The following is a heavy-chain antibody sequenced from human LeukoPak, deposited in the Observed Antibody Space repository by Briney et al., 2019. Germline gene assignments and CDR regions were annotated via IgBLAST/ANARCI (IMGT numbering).Heavy chain of an antibody. V-gene: IGHV3-74*03. D-gene: IGHD1-26*01. Sequence: GGSLRLACTASGFAFSSDRMHWVRQVPGKGLFWVSRIDSDGTGTMYADAVEGRFTISRDNAKNTLYLQMNSLRAEDAALYYCVRGGFSGDWGQGTLVTVSS. CDR1: GFAFSSDR. CDR3: VRGGFSGD. CDR2: IDSDGTGT. J-gene: IGHJ4*02.